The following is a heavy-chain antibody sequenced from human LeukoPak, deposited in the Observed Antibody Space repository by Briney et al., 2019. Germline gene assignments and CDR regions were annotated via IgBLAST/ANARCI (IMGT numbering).Heavy chain of an antibody. Sequence: GESLQISCNGSGYTFTTYWIGWVRQKPGKGLEWMGMIYPGDSDTKYSPSFQGQVTVSADKSISTAYLQWSSLKASDTAMYYCARRYFGSWDGFDIWGQGTMVTVSS. V-gene: IGHV5-51*01. J-gene: IGHJ3*02. CDR2: IYPGDSDT. CDR1: GYTFTTYW. D-gene: IGHD1-26*01. CDR3: ARRYFGSWDGFDI.